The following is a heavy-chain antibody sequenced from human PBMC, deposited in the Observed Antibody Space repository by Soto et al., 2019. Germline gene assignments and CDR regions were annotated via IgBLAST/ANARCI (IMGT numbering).Heavy chain of an antibody. CDR1: GFTFSSYG. CDR2: IWYDGSNK. Sequence: QVQLVESGGGVVQPGRSLRLSCAASGFTFSSYGMHWVRQAPGKGLEWVAVIWYDGSNKYYADSVKGRFTISRDNSKNTLYLQMNSLRAEDTAVYYCARDAAAADDEIFDYWGQGTLVTVSS. J-gene: IGHJ4*02. V-gene: IGHV3-33*01. CDR3: ARDAAAADDEIFDY. D-gene: IGHD6-13*01.